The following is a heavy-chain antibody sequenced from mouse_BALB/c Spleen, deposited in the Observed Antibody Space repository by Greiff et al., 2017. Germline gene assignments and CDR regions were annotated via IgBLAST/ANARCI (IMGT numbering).Heavy chain of an antibody. J-gene: IGHJ4*01. Sequence: VQLQQSGAELARPGASVKLSCKASGYTFTSYWMQWVKQRPGQGLEWIGAIYPGDGDTRYTQKFKGKATLTADKSSSTAYMQLSSLASEDSAVYYCARLRNPYYAMDYWGQGTSVTVSS. CDR1: GYTFTSYW. CDR3: ARLRNPYYAMDY. CDR2: IYPGDGDT. D-gene: IGHD2-4*01. V-gene: IGHV1-87*01.